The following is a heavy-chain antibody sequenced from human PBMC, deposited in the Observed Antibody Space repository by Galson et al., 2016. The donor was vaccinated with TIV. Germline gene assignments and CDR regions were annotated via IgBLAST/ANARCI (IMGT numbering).Heavy chain of an antibody. CDR1: GYSINSGYY. CDR3: ARDFGMTLARGVLSWFDL. D-gene: IGHD3-10*01. J-gene: IGHJ5*02. Sequence: TLSLTCAVSGYSINSGYYWGWIRQPPGKGLQWIGSIYESGTTYYNPSLKSRLTMSVDTSKNQFSLRLSSVTAADTAIYYCARDFGMTLARGVLSWFDLWGQGTLVTVAS. V-gene: IGHV4-38-2*02. CDR2: IYESGTT.